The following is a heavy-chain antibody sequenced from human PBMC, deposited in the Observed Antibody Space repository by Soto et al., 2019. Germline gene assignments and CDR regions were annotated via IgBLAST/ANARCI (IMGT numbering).Heavy chain of an antibody. CDR2: IYPGDSDT. Sequence: PGESLKISCNGSGYSFTIYCIGWVLQMPGKGLEWMGIIYPGDSDTRYSPSFQGQVTISADKSISTAYLQWSSLKASDTAMYYCARQESAMEGYWFDPWGQGTLVTVSS. CDR1: GYSFTIYC. CDR3: ARQESAMEGYWFDP. J-gene: IGHJ5*02. V-gene: IGHV5-51*01. D-gene: IGHD5-18*01.